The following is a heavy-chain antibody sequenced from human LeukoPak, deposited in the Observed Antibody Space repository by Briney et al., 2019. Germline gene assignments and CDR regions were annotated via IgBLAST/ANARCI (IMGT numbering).Heavy chain of an antibody. V-gene: IGHV1-18*04. Sequence: ASVKVSCKGSGYTLSNHAFSWVRQAPGQGLEWMGWISADNGNTNHAQKFQGRVSLTTDTSTSTAYMELRSLRSDDTAVYYCARSHYYDSSVDYWGQGTLVTVSS. J-gene: IGHJ4*02. CDR3: ARSHYYDSSVDY. D-gene: IGHD3-22*01. CDR2: ISADNGNT. CDR1: GYTLSNHA.